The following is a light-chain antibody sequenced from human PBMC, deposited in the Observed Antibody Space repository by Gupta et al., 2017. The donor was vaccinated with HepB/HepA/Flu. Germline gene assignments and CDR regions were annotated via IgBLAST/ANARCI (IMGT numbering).Light chain of an antibody. CDR3: QVWDSSDDSAV. CDR1: NIGTKG. V-gene: IGLV3-21*04. Sequence: SYVLTQPPSVSVAPGKTASITCGGNNIGTKGVHWYQQMPGQAPVMVIYNDSDRPSGIPERFSGSNSGSTATVTNSRVEAGDAAEYYCQVWDSSDDSAVFGGGTKLTVL. CDR2: NDS. J-gene: IGLJ2*01.